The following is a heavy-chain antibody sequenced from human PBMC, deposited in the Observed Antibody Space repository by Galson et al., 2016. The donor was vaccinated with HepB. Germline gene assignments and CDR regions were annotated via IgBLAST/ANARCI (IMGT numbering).Heavy chain of an antibody. Sequence: SVKVSCKASGGTFNIHVISWVRQAPGQGLEWMGGIIPIFGTANYAQKFQGRVTLTADKSTSTAYMELSSLRSEDTAVFYCARSRGSYSYYYGLDVWGQGTTVTVSS. V-gene: IGHV1-69*06. D-gene: IGHD1-26*01. J-gene: IGHJ6*02. CDR3: ARSRGSYSYYYGLDV. CDR2: IIPIFGTA. CDR1: GGTFNIHV.